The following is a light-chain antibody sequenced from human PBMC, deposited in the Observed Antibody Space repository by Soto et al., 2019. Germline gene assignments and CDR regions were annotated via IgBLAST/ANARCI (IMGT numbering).Light chain of an antibody. CDR3: QDYGTSAPWT. CDR2: RGS. Sequence: EVVLTQSPGALSLSQGDRATLSCRASQHIRCNELAWYQQKPGQAPRLLIYRGSSRATCIPARFSRRGSGTDFTLTIPSLEPEDFAVYYCQDYGTSAPWTFGQGTKLEIK. CDR1: QHIRCNE. J-gene: IGKJ1*01. V-gene: IGKV3-20*01.